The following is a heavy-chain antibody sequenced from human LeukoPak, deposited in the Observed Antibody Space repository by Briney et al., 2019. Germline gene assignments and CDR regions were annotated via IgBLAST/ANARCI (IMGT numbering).Heavy chain of an antibody. CDR3: ARVGDYGDYAFDY. J-gene: IGHJ4*02. CDR1: GASISSDTYF. V-gene: IGHV4-61*01. Sequence: SQTLSLTCTVSGASISSDTYFWSWIRQPPGKGLEWIGYIYYSGSTNYNPSLKSRVTISVDTSKNQFSLKLSSVTAADTAVYYCARVGDYGDYAFDYWGQGTLVTVSS. D-gene: IGHD4-17*01. CDR2: IYYSGST.